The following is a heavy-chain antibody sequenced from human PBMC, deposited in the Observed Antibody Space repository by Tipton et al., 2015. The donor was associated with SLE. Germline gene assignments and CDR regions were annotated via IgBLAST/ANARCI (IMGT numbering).Heavy chain of an antibody. CDR3: ARGQGAADLFDY. J-gene: IGHJ4*02. CDR1: GGSFSGYY. Sequence: LRLSCAVYGGSFSGYYWSWIRQPPGKGLEWIGEINHSGSTNYNPSLKSRVTISVDTSKNQFSLKLSSVTAADTAVYYCARGQGAADLFDYWGQGTLVTVSS. CDR2: INHSGST. V-gene: IGHV4-34*01. D-gene: IGHD6-13*01.